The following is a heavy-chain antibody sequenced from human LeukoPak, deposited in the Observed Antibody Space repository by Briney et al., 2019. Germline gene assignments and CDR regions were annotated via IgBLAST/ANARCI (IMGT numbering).Heavy chain of an antibody. V-gene: IGHV3-33*01. CDR3: ARDFGVGQYYFDY. D-gene: IGHD3-16*01. J-gene: IGHJ4*02. CDR2: IWDDGSKK. Sequence: GRSLRLSCAVSGFTFSGSGMHWVRQAPGKGLEWVAVIWDDGSKKYYADSVKGRFTISRDDSKNTLYLQMNTLRADDTAVYYCARDFGVGQYYFDYWGQGTLVTVSS. CDR1: GFTFSGSG.